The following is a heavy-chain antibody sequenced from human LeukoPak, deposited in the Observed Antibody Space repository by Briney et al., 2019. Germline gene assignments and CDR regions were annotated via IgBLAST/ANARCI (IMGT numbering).Heavy chain of an antibody. CDR1: GFVFSASY. D-gene: IGHD6-6*01. J-gene: IGHJ4*02. CDR2: IKPDGSEK. V-gene: IGHV3-7*01. Sequence: SGGSLRLSCAASGFVFSASYMSWVRKAPGKGLEWVATIKPDGSEKYHVDSVSGRFTISRDNTNDSLFLQMNSLRVDDTAVYYCARIGYSSSSMDYWGLGTLVTVSS. CDR3: ARIGYSSSSMDY.